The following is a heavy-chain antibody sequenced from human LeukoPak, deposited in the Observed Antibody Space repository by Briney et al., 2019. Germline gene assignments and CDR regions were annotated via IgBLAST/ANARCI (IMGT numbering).Heavy chain of an antibody. CDR1: GGSISSGSYY. J-gene: IGHJ3*02. CDR3: ARDWMEWEVPDAFDI. V-gene: IGHV4-61*02. CDR2: IYTSGST. Sequence: SETLSLTCTVSGGSISSGSYYWSWIRQPAGKGLEWIGRIYTSGSTNYNPSLKSRVTISVDTSKNQFSLTLSSVTAADTAVYYCARDWMEWEVPDAFDIWGQGTMVTVSS. D-gene: IGHD3-3*01.